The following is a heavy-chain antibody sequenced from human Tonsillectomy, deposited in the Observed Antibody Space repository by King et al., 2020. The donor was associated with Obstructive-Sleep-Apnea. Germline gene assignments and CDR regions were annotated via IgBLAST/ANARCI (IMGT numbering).Heavy chain of an antibody. D-gene: IGHD2/OR15-2a*01. V-gene: IGHV3-23*04. CDR2: ISGSGGST. J-gene: IGHJ4*02. CDR3: ATDLSFARYFDY. Sequence: VQLVESGGGLVQPGGSLRLSCAASGFTFSSYAISWVRQAPGKGLEWVSAISGSGGSTYYADSVKGRFTISRDNSKNTLYLQMNSLRAEDTAVSYCATDLSFARYFDYWGQGTLVTVSS. CDR1: GFTFSSYA.